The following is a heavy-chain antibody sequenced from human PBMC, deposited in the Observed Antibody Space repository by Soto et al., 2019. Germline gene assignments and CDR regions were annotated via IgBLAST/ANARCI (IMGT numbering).Heavy chain of an antibody. CDR2: IYYSGST. Sequence: TSETLSLTCTVSGGSISSYYWSWIRQPPGKGLEWIGYIYYSGSTNYNPSLKSRVTISVDTSKNQFSLKLSSVTAADTAVYYCARGLDAYSSSWYWFDYWGQGTLVTVSS. J-gene: IGHJ4*02. CDR3: ARGLDAYSSSWYWFDY. CDR1: GGSISSYY. D-gene: IGHD6-13*01. V-gene: IGHV4-59*01.